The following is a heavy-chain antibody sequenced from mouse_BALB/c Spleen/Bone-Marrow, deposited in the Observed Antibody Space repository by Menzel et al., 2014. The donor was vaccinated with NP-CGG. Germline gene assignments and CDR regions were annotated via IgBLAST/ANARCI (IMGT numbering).Heavy chain of an antibody. D-gene: IGHD2-4*01. CDR3: ARGYYDYVYAMDY. V-gene: IGHV14-3*02. J-gene: IGHJ4*01. Sequence: EVQLQQSGAELVKPGASVKLSCTASGFNIKDTYMHCAKQRPEQGLEWIGRIDPANGNTKYDPKFQGKATITADTSSNTAYLQLSSLTSEDTAVYYCARGYYDYVYAMDYWGQGTSVTVSS. CDR2: IDPANGNT. CDR1: GFNIKDTY.